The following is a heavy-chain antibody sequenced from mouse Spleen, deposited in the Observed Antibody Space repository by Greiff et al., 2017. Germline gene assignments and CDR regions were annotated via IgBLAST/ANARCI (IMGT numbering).Heavy chain of an antibody. D-gene: IGHD1-1*02. CDR1: GFTFSSFG. J-gene: IGHJ2*01. CDR2: ISSGSSTI. V-gene: IGHV5-17*02. CDR3: ARSLIYGGFDY. Sequence: EVKLVESGGGLVQPGGSRKLSCAASGFTFSSFGMHWVRQAPEKGLEWVAYISSGSSTIYYADTVKGRFTISRDNPKNTLFLQMTSLRSEDTAMYYCARSLIYGGFDYWGQGTTLTVSS.